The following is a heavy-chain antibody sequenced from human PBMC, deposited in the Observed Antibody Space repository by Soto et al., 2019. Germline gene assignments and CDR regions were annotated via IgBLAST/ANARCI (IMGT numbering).Heavy chain of an antibody. Sequence: GASVKVSCKASGYTFTSYDINWVRQATGQGLEWMGWMNPNSGNTGYAQKFQGRVTMTRNTSISTAYMELSSLRSEDTAVYYCARRRGSGRQRDSPYGMDVWGQRTTVTVSS. CDR3: ARRRGSGRQRDSPYGMDV. CDR1: GYTFTSYD. J-gene: IGHJ6*02. V-gene: IGHV1-8*01. D-gene: IGHD3-10*01. CDR2: MNPNSGNT.